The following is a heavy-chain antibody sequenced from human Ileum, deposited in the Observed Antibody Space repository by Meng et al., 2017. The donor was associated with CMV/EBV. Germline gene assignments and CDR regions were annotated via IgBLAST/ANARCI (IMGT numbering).Heavy chain of an antibody. V-gene: IGHV4-39*01. Sequence: LSTCTYYWGWIRQPPGKGLECIVGIYYRGSTYCHPSLKSRVTISVDTSKNQFSLKLSSVTAADTAVYYCARHFRSSRFSSGYFDYWGQGTLVTVSS. CDR1: LSTCTYY. CDR2: IYYRGST. CDR3: ARHFRSSRFSSGYFDY. J-gene: IGHJ4*02. D-gene: IGHD3-22*01.